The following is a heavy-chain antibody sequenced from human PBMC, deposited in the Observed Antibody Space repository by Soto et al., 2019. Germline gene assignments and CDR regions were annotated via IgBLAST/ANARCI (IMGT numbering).Heavy chain of an antibody. V-gene: IGHV4-34*01. D-gene: IGHD4-17*01. Sequence: SETLSLTCAVYGGSFSGYYGSWIRQPPGKGLEWIGEINHSGSTNYNPSLKSRVTISVDASKNQFSLKLSSVTAADTAVYYCARTMTTSPRPVRADWYFNLCARATLV. J-gene: IGHJ2*01. CDR2: INHSGST. CDR1: GGSFSGYY. CDR3: ARTMTTSPRPVRADWYFNL.